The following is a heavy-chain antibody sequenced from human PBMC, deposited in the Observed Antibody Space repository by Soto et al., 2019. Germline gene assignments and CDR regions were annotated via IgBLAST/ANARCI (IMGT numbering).Heavy chain of an antibody. CDR1: GGSFSDYY. Sequence: SETLSLTCSVYGGSFSDYYWSWIRQPAGKGLEWIGRVHTSGSTTYNPSLKSRVTMSVDTSKSQFSLKLTSVTAADTAVYYCARQVPAAIRLGWFDPWGQGTLVTVSS. CDR3: ARQVPAAIRLGWFDP. J-gene: IGHJ5*02. D-gene: IGHD2-2*02. V-gene: IGHV4-4*07. CDR2: VHTSGST.